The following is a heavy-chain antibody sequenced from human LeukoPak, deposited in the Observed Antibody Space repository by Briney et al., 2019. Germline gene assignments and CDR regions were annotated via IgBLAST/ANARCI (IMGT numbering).Heavy chain of an antibody. V-gene: IGHV3-48*04. CDR1: GLTFSSYS. J-gene: IGHJ4*02. D-gene: IGHD5-12*01. CDR2: ISSSGSTI. CDR3: ASRYSALGY. Sequence: PGGSLRLSCAVSGLTFSSYSMSWVRQAPGKGLEWVSYISSSGSTIYYADSVKGRFTISRDNAKNSLYLQMNSLRAEDTAVYYCASRYSALGYWGQGTLVTVSS.